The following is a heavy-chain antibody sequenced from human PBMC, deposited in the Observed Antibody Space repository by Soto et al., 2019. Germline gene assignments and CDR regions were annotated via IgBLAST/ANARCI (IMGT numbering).Heavy chain of an antibody. CDR1: GYSFTSYW. D-gene: IGHD2-2*01. CDR2: IYPGDSDT. J-gene: IGHJ4*02. V-gene: IGHV5-51*01. Sequence: GESLKISCKGSGYSFTSYWIGWVRQMPGKGLEWMGIIYPGDSDTRYSPSFQGQVTISADKSISTAYLQWSSLKASDTAMYYCARSPRPGYCSSTSCPAGFDYWGQGTLVTVSS. CDR3: ARSPRPGYCSSTSCPAGFDY.